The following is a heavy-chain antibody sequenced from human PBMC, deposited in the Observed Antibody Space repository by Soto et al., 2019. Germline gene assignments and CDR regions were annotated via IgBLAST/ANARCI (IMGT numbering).Heavy chain of an antibody. V-gene: IGHV3-23*01. CDR1: GFTFSSYA. Sequence: EVQLLESGGDLIQPGGSLRLSCAASGFTFSSYAMSWVRQAPGKGLGWVSAISSSGGSTFYADSVKGRFTISRDNSRNTLYLQMTSLRAEDTAIYYCAKYQPMTQPRPYFDYWGQGTLVTFSS. J-gene: IGHJ4*02. CDR3: AKYQPMTQPRPYFDY. D-gene: IGHD3-22*01. CDR2: ISSSGGST.